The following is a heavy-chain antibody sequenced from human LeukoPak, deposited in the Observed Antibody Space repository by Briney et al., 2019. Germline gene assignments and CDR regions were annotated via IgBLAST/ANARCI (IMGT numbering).Heavy chain of an antibody. CDR1: GGSISSSSYY. CDR3: ARRLGGVTIGPDY. D-gene: IGHD4-17*01. V-gene: IGHV4-39*01. J-gene: IGHJ4*02. Sequence: TSETLSRTCTVSGGSISSSSYYWGWIRQPPGKGLEWIGSMSYSGSTYYNPSLKSRVTISVDTSKNELSLKLSSVTAADTAVYYCARRLGGVTIGPDYWGQGTLVTVSS. CDR2: MSYSGST.